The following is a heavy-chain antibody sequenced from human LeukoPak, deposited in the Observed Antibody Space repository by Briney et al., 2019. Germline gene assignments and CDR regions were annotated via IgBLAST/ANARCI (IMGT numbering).Heavy chain of an antibody. J-gene: IGHJ4*02. CDR3: ARFYFGSGRPTQLDY. V-gene: IGHV3-11*01. CDR2: ISSSGSTI. D-gene: IGHD3-10*01. CDR1: GFTFSDYY. Sequence: PGGSLRLSCAASGFTFSDYYMSWIRQAPGKGLEWVSYISSSGSTIYSVDSVKGRFTISRDNAKNSLYLQMNSLRAEDLAVYYCARFYFGSGRPTQLDYWGQGTLVTVSS.